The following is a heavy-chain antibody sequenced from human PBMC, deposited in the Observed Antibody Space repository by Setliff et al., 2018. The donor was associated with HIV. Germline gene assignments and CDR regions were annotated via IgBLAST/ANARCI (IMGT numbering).Heavy chain of an antibody. CDR2: ISYDSRFI. CDR1: GFTFSNYN. J-gene: IGHJ6*04. V-gene: IGHV3-21*01. Sequence: PGGSLRLSCAASGFTFSNYNMNWVRQAPGKGLEWVSSISYDSRFIYHADSMKGRFTISRDNAKKLVYLQMNSLRAEDTAIYYCARVRDSTGYTASDVWGKGTTVTVSS. D-gene: IGHD3-22*01. CDR3: ARVRDSTGYTASDV.